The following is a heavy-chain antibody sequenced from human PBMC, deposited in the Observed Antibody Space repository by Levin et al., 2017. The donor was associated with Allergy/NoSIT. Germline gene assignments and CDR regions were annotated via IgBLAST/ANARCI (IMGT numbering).Heavy chain of an antibody. Sequence: GESLKISCAASGFTFSSYAMHWVRQAPGKGLEWVAVISYDGSNKYYADSVKGRFTISRDNSKNTLYLQMNSLRAEDTAVYYCARELGRELRLNNWFDPWGQGTLVTVSS. J-gene: IGHJ5*02. V-gene: IGHV3-30-3*01. D-gene: IGHD1-26*01. CDR2: ISYDGSNK. CDR3: ARELGRELRLNNWFDP. CDR1: GFTFSSYA.